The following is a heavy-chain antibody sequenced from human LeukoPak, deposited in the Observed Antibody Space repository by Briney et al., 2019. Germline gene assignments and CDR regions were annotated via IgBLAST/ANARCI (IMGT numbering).Heavy chain of an antibody. CDR3: ARGSQRGGNSD. J-gene: IGHJ4*02. Sequence: AASVKVSRKASGYTFSNYDINWVRQAPGQGLEGMGWMRPNSDNTGYAQKFQGRLTMTTNTSINTAYMELNSLTSEDTAVYYCARGSQRGGNSDWGQGTLVTVSS. V-gene: IGHV1-8*02. D-gene: IGHD4-23*01. CDR2: MRPNSDNT. CDR1: GYTFSNYD.